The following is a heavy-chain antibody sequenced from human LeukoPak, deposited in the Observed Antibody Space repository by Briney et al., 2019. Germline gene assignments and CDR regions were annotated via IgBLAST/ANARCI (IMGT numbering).Heavy chain of an antibody. J-gene: IGHJ3*02. Sequence: SETLSLTCTVSGGSISSDYWSWIRQPPGKGLEWIGYTYFSGSTTYNPSLRSRLTISVDTSKNQFSLRLTSVTAVDTAVYYCARWGSGFGIWGQGTMVTVS. D-gene: IGHD6-19*01. CDR2: TYFSGST. CDR1: GGSISSDY. V-gene: IGHV4-59*01. CDR3: ARWGSGFGI.